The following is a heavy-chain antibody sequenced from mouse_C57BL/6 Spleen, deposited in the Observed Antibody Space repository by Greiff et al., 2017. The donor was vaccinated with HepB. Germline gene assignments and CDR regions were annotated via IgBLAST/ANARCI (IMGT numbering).Heavy chain of an antibody. CDR3: ARSSAQATYAMDY. Sequence: EVQLQQSGPELVKPGASVKISCKASGYTFNDYYMNWVKQSHGKSLEWIGDINPNNGGTSYNQKFKGKATLTVDKSSSTAYMELRSLTSEDSAVYYCARSSAQATYAMDYWGQGTSVTVSS. CDR2: INPNNGGT. CDR1: GYTFNDYY. V-gene: IGHV1-26*01. J-gene: IGHJ4*01. D-gene: IGHD3-2*02.